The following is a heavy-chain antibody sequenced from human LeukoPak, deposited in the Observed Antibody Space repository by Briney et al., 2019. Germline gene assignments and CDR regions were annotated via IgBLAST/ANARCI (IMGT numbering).Heavy chain of an antibody. CDR1: GGSISSYY. J-gene: IGHJ4*02. Sequence: SETLSLTCTVSGGSISSYYWSWIRQPPGKGLEWIGYIYYSGSTNYNPSLKSRVTISVDTSKNQFSLKLSSVTAADTAVYYCARDRFSYGYWGQGTLVTVSS. CDR2: IYYSGST. CDR3: ARDRFSYGY. D-gene: IGHD5-18*01. V-gene: IGHV4-59*12.